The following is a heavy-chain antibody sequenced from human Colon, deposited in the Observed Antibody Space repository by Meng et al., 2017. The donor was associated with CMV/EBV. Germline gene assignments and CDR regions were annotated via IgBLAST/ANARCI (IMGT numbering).Heavy chain of an antibody. D-gene: IGHD6-19*01. V-gene: IGHV1-8*01. CDR1: GYTFTSDE. CDR3: TRGQFFSDY. J-gene: IGHJ4*02. Sequence: KIYCKASGYTFTSDEITWVRQAPGQGLEWMGYMNAYNGNTGYVQKFQGRVTMTRDTSISTAYMELSSLRSDDTAVYYCTRGQFFSDYWGQGTLVTVSS. CDR2: MNAYNGNT.